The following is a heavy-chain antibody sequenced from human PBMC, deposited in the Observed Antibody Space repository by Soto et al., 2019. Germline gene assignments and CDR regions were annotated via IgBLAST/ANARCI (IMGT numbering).Heavy chain of an antibody. Sequence: SETLSLTCTVSGGSISSSYWSWIRQPPGKGLEWTGYIYYTGTTNYNPSLNSRVTISLDTSKTKFSLKLTSVTAADTAVYYCARTRYCITTTCYFD. CDR2: IYYTGTT. D-gene: IGHD3-22*01. V-gene: IGHV4-59*01. CDR1: GGSISSSY. J-gene: IGHJ4*03. CDR3: ARTRYCITTTCYFD.